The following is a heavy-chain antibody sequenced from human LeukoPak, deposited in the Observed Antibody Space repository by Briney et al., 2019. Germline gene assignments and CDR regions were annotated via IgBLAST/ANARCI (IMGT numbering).Heavy chain of an antibody. V-gene: IGHV1-2*02. Sequence: ASVKGSCKASGYTFNDYYMQCVRQAPGQGLEWMGWINPNSGGTKYAQKFQGRVTMTRDMSISTAYMELSRLRSDDTAMYYCARSPGYYGSEFDYWGQGTVVAVSS. CDR2: INPNSGGT. D-gene: IGHD3-10*01. J-gene: IGHJ4*02. CDR3: ARSPGYYGSEFDY. CDR1: GYTFNDYY.